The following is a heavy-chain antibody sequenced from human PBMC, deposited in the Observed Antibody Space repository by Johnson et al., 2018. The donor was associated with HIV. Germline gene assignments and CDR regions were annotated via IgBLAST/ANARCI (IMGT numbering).Heavy chain of an antibody. CDR3: ARDGVYSSPHDAFDI. J-gene: IGHJ3*02. CDR2: INWNGGST. CDR1: GFTFDDYA. V-gene: IGHV3-20*04. Sequence: VQLVESGGGLVQPGRSLRLSCAASGFTFDDYAMHWVRQAPGEGLEWVSGINWNGGSTSYADSLEGRFTISRDNAKNSLYLQMESLKAEDTAVYYCARDGVYSSPHDAFDIWGQGTMVTVSS. D-gene: IGHD6-13*01.